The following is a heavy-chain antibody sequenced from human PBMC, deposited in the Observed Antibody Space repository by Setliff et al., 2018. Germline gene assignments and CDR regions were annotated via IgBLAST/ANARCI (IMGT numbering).Heavy chain of an antibody. Sequence: PSETLSLTCAVYGGSSSGYYWSWIRQPPGKGLEWIGEIIHSGSTNYNPSLKNRVTISMDTSKNQFSLKVSSVTAADTAVYYCARSFSRREKFLLDYWGQGALVTVSS. V-gene: IGHV4-34*12. CDR3: ARSFSRREKFLLDY. CDR1: GGSSSGYY. CDR2: IIHSGST. J-gene: IGHJ4*02.